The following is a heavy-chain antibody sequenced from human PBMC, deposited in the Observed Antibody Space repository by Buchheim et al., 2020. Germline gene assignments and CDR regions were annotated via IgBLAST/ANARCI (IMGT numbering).Heavy chain of an antibody. Sequence: QVQLQESGPGLVKPSGTLSLTCAVSGGSISSSNWWSWVRQPPGKGLEWIGEIYHSGSTNYNPSLTSRVTISVDKSKNQFSLKLSSVTAADTAVYYCARGAVQQLVPEDSRDYYYGMDVWGQGTT. CDR2: IYHSGST. CDR3: ARGAVQQLVPEDSRDYYYGMDV. D-gene: IGHD6-13*01. V-gene: IGHV4-4*02. J-gene: IGHJ6*02. CDR1: GGSISSSNW.